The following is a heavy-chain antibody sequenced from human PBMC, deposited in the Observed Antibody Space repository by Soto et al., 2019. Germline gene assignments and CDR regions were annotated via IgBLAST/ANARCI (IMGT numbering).Heavy chain of an antibody. CDR3: ARDPFSSVLMYDYYYMDV. CDR2: INAGNGNT. J-gene: IGHJ6*03. V-gene: IGHV1-3*01. D-gene: IGHD3-3*01. Sequence: QVQLVQSGAEVKKPGASVKVSCKASGYTFTSYAMHWVRQAPGQRLEWMGWINAGNGNTKYSQKFQGRVTITRDTSASTAYMELSSLRSEDTAVYYCARDPFSSVLMYDYYYMDVWGKGTTVTVSS. CDR1: GYTFTSYA.